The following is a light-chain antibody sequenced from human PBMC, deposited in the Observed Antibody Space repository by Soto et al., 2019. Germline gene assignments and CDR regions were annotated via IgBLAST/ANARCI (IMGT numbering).Light chain of an antibody. CDR3: QQRSNWPSIT. J-gene: IGKJ5*01. Sequence: EIVLTQSPGTLSLSPGERATLSCRASQSVTNYIAWYQQRPGQAPRLLIYDASNRATGVPARFSGSRSGTDFTLTISDLEPEDFAVYYCQQRSNWPSITFGQGTRLEIK. V-gene: IGKV3-11*01. CDR2: DAS. CDR1: QSVTNY.